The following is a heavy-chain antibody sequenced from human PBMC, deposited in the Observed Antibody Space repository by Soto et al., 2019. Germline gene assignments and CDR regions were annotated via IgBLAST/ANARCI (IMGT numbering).Heavy chain of an antibody. CDR2: IYYSGST. Sequence: QVQLQESGPGLVKPSETLSLTCTVSGGTISSWYWSWIRQPPGKGLEWIGYIYYSGSTNCNPSLKSRVTISVDTSQTQFSLKLSSVTAADTAVYYCASRYGSAIDYWGQGTLVTVSS. CDR3: ASRYGSAIDY. J-gene: IGHJ4*02. V-gene: IGHV4-59*08. CDR1: GGTISSWY. D-gene: IGHD1-26*01.